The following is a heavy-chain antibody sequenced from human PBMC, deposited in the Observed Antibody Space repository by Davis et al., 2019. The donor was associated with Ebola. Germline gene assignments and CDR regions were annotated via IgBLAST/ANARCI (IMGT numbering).Heavy chain of an antibody. CDR2: IKSKTDGGTT. J-gene: IGHJ6*02. Sequence: PGGSLRLSCAASGFTFSNAWMNWVRQAPGKGLEWVGRIKSKTDGGTTDYAAPVKGRFTISRDDSKNTLYLQMNSLKTEDTAVYYCTTVGHTPNCSGGTTDYAHPWKGKFTISKKNQKTRLYLKRTSLKTEDKAGNNCTTLDIRPNCIGGSCYSYFYSYYGREVWGQGTRVTV. V-gene: IGHV3-15*07. CDR3: TTVGHTPNCSGGTTDYAHPWKGKFTISKKNQKTRLYLKRTSLKTEDKAGNNCTTLDIRPNCIGGSCYSYFYSYYGREV. D-gene: IGHD2-15*01. CDR1: GFTFSNAW.